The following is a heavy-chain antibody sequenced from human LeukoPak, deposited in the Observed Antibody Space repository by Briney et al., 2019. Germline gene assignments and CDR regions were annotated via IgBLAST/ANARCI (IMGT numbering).Heavy chain of an antibody. CDR1: GFTFSSYA. CDR2: IKQDGSEK. V-gene: IGHV3-7*01. Sequence: PGGSLRLSCAASGFTFSSYAMSWVRQAPGKGLEWVANIKQDGSEKYYVDSVKGRFTISRDNAKNSLYLQMNSLRAEDTAVYYCARDISSSWYDYYYGMDVWGQGTTVTVSS. D-gene: IGHD6-13*01. CDR3: ARDISSSWYDYYYGMDV. J-gene: IGHJ6*02.